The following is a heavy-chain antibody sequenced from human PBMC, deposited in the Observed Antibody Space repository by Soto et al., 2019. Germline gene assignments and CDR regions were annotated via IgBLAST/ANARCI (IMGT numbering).Heavy chain of an antibody. CDR3: ARRIVATETFDY. J-gene: IGHJ4*02. Sequence: GGSLRLSCAASGFTFSDSAMHWVRQASGKGLEWVGRIRNKGNNYATAYTASVKGRFTISRDDSKNTVYLQMNSLKIDDTAVYYCARRIVATETFDYWGQGTLVTVSS. CDR2: IRNKGNNYAT. D-gene: IGHD5-12*01. V-gene: IGHV3-73*01. CDR1: GFTFSDSA.